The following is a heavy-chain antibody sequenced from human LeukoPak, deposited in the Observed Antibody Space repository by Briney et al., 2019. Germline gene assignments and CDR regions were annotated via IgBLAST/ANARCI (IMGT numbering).Heavy chain of an antibody. CDR2: ISAYNGNT. CDR3: AARSIVGANFDY. J-gene: IGHJ4*02. Sequence: ASVKVSCKASGYTFTSYGISWVRQPPGQGLEWMGWISAYNGNTNYAQKLQGRVTMTTDTSTSTAYMELRSLRSDDTAVYYCAARSIVGANFDYWGQGTLVTVSS. V-gene: IGHV1-18*01. CDR1: GYTFTSYG. D-gene: IGHD1-26*01.